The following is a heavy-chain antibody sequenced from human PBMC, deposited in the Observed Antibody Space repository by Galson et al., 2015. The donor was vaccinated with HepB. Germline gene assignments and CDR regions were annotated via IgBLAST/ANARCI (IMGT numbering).Heavy chain of an antibody. CDR3: AKGGAGCSSSSCYSGGGDGYYYAMDV. Sequence: SLRLSCADSRFTFSTSAMSWVRQSPGKGLEWVSIVDSSGGNTNYADSVKGRFTISRDNSRNTVYLQMNSLRVEDTAVYYCAKGGAGCSSSSCYSGGGDGYYYAMDVWGQGTTVIVSS. D-gene: IGHD3-22*01. CDR2: VDSSGGNT. V-gene: IGHV3-23*01. J-gene: IGHJ6*02. CDR1: RFTFSTSA.